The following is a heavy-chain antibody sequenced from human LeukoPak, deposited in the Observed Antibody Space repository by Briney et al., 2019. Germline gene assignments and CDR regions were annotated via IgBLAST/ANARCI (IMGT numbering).Heavy chain of an antibody. Sequence: GGSRRLSCAASGFTFSSYWMHWVRQAPGKGLVWVSRINSDGSSTSYADSVKGRFTISRDNAKNTLYLQMNSLRAEDTAVYYCATGYSYGHYFDYWGQGTLVTVSS. D-gene: IGHD5-18*01. CDR3: ATGYSYGHYFDY. V-gene: IGHV3-74*01. CDR2: INSDGSST. J-gene: IGHJ4*02. CDR1: GFTFSSYW.